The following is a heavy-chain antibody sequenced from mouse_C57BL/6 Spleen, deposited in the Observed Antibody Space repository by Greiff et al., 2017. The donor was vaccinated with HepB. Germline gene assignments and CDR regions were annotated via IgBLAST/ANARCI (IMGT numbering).Heavy chain of an antibody. CDR3: ARNYYGSSSDY. V-gene: IGHV1-69*01. CDR2: IDPSDSYT. J-gene: IGHJ2*01. D-gene: IGHD1-1*01. CDR1: GYTFTSYW. Sequence: QVHVKQPGAELVMPGASVKLSCKASGYTFTSYWMHWVKQRPGQGLEWIGEIDPSDSYTNYNQKFKGKSTLTVDKSSSTAYMQLSSLTSEDSAVYYCARNYYGSSSDYWGQVTTLTVSS.